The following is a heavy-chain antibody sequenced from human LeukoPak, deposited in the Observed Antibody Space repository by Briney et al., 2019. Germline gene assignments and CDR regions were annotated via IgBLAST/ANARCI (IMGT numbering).Heavy chain of an antibody. V-gene: IGHV1-18*01. CDR1: GYTFISYG. D-gene: IGHD2-2*02. Sequence: ASVKVSCKASGYTFISYGISWVRQAPGQGLEWMGWISAYNGNTNYAQKLQGRVTMTTDTSTSTAYMELRSLRSDDTAVYYCARDSYCSSTSCYNLRVYYYGMDVWGQGTTVTVSS. CDR3: ARDSYCSSTSCYNLRVYYYGMDV. CDR2: ISAYNGNT. J-gene: IGHJ6*02.